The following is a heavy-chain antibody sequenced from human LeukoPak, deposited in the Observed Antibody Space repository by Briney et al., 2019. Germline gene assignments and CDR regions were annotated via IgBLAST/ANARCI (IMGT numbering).Heavy chain of an antibody. CDR1: RFTFNSYS. CDR2: ISSSSNYI. J-gene: IGHJ5*02. V-gene: IGHV3-21*01. CDR3: GRCSSTTCYPGWSYRFAP. Sequence: GGSLTLSCAASRFTFNSYSMNWVPHAPGKGREWVSSISSSSNYIYYAVSVRGRFTIYRSNAKNSLYLQMNSRRAEETAVYYCGRCSSTTCYPGWSYRFAPWGQGTLVTVSS. D-gene: IGHD2-2*01.